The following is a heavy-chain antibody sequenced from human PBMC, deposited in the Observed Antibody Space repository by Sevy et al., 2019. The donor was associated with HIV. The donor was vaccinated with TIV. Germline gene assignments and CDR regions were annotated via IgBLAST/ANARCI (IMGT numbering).Heavy chain of an antibody. V-gene: IGHV4-39*01. Sequence: SETLSLTCTVSGGSISSRSSYWGWIRQPPGKGLEWIGSIYYSGRTYSNPSLKRRLTMSVDTCKNQFTLKLSSVTAADTAVYYCASTRDYYGSGSSFSHWFDPWGQGILVTVSS. CDR1: GGSISSRSSY. J-gene: IGHJ5*02. D-gene: IGHD3-10*01. CDR2: IYYSGRT. CDR3: ASTRDYYGSGSSFSHWFDP.